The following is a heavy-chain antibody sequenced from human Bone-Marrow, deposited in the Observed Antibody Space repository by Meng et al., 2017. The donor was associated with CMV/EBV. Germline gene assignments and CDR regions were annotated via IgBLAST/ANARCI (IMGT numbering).Heavy chain of an antibody. CDR2: ISYDGSNK. CDR1: GFTFSSYA. D-gene: IGHD1-26*01. V-gene: IGHV3-30*04. Sequence: LSLTCAASGFTFSSYAMHWVRQAPGKGLEWVAVISYDGSNKYYADSVKGRFTISRDNSKNTLYLQMNSLRAEDTAVYYCAKDRTPSTRIVGARGGGVEYWGHGTLVTVSS. CDR3: AKDRTPSTRIVGARGGGVEY. J-gene: IGHJ4*01.